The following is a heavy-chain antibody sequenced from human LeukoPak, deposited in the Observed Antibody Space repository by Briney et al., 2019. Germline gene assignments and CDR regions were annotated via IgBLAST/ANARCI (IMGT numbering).Heavy chain of an antibody. V-gene: IGHV1-18*01. D-gene: IGHD2-21*02. J-gene: IGHJ4*02. CDR3: ARKGPAYCGGDCLTDY. Sequence: GASVKVSCKASGYTFTSYGISWVRQAPGQGLEWMGWISAYNGNTNYAQKLQGRVTMTTDTSTSTAYMELRSLRSDDTAVYYYARKGPAYCGGDCLTDYWGQGTLVTVSS. CDR1: GYTFTSYG. CDR2: ISAYNGNT.